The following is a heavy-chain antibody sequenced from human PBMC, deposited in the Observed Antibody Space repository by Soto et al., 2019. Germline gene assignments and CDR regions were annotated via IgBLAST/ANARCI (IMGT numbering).Heavy chain of an antibody. CDR1: GYTFTSYA. D-gene: IGHD3-22*01. CDR3: ARLDNFWYYYDSSGPT. V-gene: IGHV1-3*01. J-gene: IGHJ4*02. Sequence: ASVKVSCKASGYTFTSYAMHWVRQAPGQRLEWMGWINAGNGNTKYSQKFQGRVTITRDTSASTAYMELSSLRSEDTAVYYCARLDNFWYYYDSSGPTWGQGTLVTVSS. CDR2: INAGNGNT.